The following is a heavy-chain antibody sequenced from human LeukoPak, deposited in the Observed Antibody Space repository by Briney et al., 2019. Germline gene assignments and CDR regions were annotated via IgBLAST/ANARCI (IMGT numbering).Heavy chain of an antibody. Sequence: QSGGSLRLSCAASGFTFSSYSMNWVRQAPGKGLEWVSYISSSSSTIYYADSVKGRFTISRDNAKNSLYPQMNSLRAEDTAVYYCASFYSGDRFYYYYYGMDVWGQGTTVTVSS. D-gene: IGHD2/OR15-2a*01. J-gene: IGHJ6*02. CDR1: GFTFSSYS. CDR2: ISSSSSTI. CDR3: ASFYSGDRFYYYYYGMDV. V-gene: IGHV3-48*01.